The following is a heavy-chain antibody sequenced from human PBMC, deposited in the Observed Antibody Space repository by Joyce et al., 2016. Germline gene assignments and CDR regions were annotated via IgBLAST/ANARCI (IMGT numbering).Heavy chain of an antibody. D-gene: IGHD6-13*01. V-gene: IGHV3-21*01. Sequence: EVQLVESGGGLVKPGGALRLSCAASGFAFSTYTMSWVRQAPGKGVEWGSSISDNSRFIDYADSLEGRFTISRDNAKNSLYLQMNSLRAEDTAVYYWGRVDPTEQPIDYWGQGTLVTVSS. CDR2: ISDNSRFI. J-gene: IGHJ4*02. CDR3: GRVDPTEQPIDY. CDR1: GFAFSTYT.